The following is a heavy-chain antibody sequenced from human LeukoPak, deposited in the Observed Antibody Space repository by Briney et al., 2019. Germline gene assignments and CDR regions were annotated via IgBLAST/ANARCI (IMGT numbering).Heavy chain of an antibody. V-gene: IGHV4-39*07. CDR1: GGSINSKDHF. J-gene: IGHJ2*01. CDR2: IYYSGST. Sequence: SETLSLTCTVSGGSINSKDHFWGWVRQPPGKGLEWIATIYYSGSTYHNPSLKSRVTISVDTSKNQFSQRLTSVTAADTAVYYCARVAGYFDLWGRGTLVTVSS. CDR3: ARVAGYFDL.